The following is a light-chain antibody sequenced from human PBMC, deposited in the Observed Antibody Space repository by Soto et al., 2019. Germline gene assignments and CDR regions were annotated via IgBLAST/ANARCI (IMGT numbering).Light chain of an antibody. CDR1: QSVSSRY. J-gene: IGKJ5*01. CDR3: HKYGELAIT. Sequence: IVLTQSPGTLAWSPGERATLSCGASQSVSSRYLEWYQQKPGQAPRLVIYGTSSRATGIPERFSGSGSGTDFTLTISRLEPEDFAVYYCHKYGELAITFGQGTRLEIK. V-gene: IGKV3-20*01. CDR2: GTS.